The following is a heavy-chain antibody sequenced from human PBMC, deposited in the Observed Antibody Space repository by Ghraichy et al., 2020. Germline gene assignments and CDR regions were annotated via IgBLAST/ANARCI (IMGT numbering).Heavy chain of an antibody. CDR2: MYHSGTA. Sequence: SQTLSLTCALSGPSISTSNFWSWLLQPPAKGLEWIGEMYHSGTANYNPSLKSRVTMSVDKSKNQFSLKLTSVTAADTAVYYCARVSRGYYDSSGYFDYWGQGTLVTVSS. CDR3: ARVSRGYYDSSGYFDY. CDR1: GPSISTSNF. V-gene: IGHV4-4*02. J-gene: IGHJ4*02. D-gene: IGHD3-22*01.